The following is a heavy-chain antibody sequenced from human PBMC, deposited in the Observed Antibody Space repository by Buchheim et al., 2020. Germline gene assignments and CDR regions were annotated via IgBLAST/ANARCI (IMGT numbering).Heavy chain of an antibody. V-gene: IGHV3-33*01. D-gene: IGHD6-6*01. CDR3: VRDIEVAARQQFDY. CDR1: GFTFSNYG. J-gene: IGHJ4*02. CDR2: LWYDGSNK. Sequence: QVRLVESGGGVVQPGRSLRLSCAASGFTFSNYGMHWVRQPPGKGLEWVAVLWYDGSNKYYADSVKGRFTISRDNSKNTLYLQMNSLRAEDTAVYYCVRDIEVAARQQFDYWGQGTL.